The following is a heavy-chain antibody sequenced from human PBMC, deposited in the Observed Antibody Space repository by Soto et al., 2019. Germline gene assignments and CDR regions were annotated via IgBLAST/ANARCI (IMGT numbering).Heavy chain of an antibody. V-gene: IGHV4-39*01. J-gene: IGHJ4*02. CDR1: VGSISSSSYY. CDR3: ATSPHTAMVTEFDY. CDR2: IYYGGST. Sequence: QLQLQESGPGLVKPSETLSLTCTVSVGSISSSSYYWDWIRQPQGKGLEWIGSIYYGGSTYYNPSLKNRVTISVETSKSQLSLKLSSVTAADTAVYYCATSPHTAMVTEFDYWGQGTLVTVSS. D-gene: IGHD5-18*01.